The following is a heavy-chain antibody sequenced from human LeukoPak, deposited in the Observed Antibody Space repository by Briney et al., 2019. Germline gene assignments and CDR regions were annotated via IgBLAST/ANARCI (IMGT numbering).Heavy chain of an antibody. CDR2: IYYSGGT. D-gene: IGHD2-2*03. Sequence: PSETLSLTCTVSGGSISSSSYYWGWIRQPPGKGLEWIGNIYYSGGTYSNPSLKSRVTISVDTSKNQFSLNLSSVTAADTAVYFCFVSWIFPGAFVWGQGTMIVVSS. CDR1: GGSISSSSYY. J-gene: IGHJ3*01. CDR3: FVSWIFPGAFV. V-gene: IGHV4-39*01.